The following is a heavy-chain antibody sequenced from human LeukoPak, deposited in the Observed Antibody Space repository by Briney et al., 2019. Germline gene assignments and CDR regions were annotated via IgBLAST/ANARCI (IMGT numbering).Heavy chain of an antibody. Sequence: SQTLSLTCTVSGGSISSGGYYWSWIRQHPGKGLEWIGYIYYSGSTYYNPSLKSRVTISVDTSKNQFSLKLSSVTAADTAVYYCARHESSSWYYYFDYWGQGTLVTVSS. CDR1: GGSISSGGYY. CDR2: IYYSGST. V-gene: IGHV4-31*03. D-gene: IGHD6-13*01. CDR3: ARHESSSWYYYFDY. J-gene: IGHJ4*02.